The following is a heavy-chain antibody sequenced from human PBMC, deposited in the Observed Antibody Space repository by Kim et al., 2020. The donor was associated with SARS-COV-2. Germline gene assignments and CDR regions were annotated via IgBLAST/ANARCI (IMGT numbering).Heavy chain of an antibody. D-gene: IGHD2-2*01. Sequence: GGSLRLSCAASGFTFDDFGMSWVRQAPGKGLEWVSSISWNGTGIVYAASVKGRFTLSRDNTKNSLSLQMTNLRPEDTALYYCVKPCCSPYFQHWFDYWG. J-gene: IGHJ5*01. CDR1: GFTFDDFG. V-gene: IGHV3-20*04. CDR3: VKPCCSPYFQHWFDY. CDR2: ISWNGTGI.